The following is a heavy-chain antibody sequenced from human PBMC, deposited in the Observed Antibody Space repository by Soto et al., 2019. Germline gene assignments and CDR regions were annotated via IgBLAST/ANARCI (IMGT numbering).Heavy chain of an antibody. J-gene: IGHJ4*02. CDR3: AKDAVYGDGLWLAAN. V-gene: IGHV3-23*01. CDR2: MTGSGGDI. D-gene: IGHD2-21*02. CDR1: GFTFSIYA. Sequence: EVQLLESGGGLVQPGASLRLSCAASGFTFSIYAMMWVRQPPGKGQEWVAGMTGSGGDIRYADSVKGRFTISKDNSKNTLYLQMNSLRAEDTAMYYCAKDAVYGDGLWLAANWGQGTLVTVSS.